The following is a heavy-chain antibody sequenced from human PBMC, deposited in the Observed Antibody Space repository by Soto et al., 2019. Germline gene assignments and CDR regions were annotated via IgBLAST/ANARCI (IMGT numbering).Heavy chain of an antibody. J-gene: IGHJ3*02. V-gene: IGHV3-21*01. Sequence: EVQLVESGGGLVKPGGSLRLSCAASGFTFSSYSMNWVRRAPGKGLEWVSSISSSSSYIYYADSVKGRFTISRDNAKNSLYLQMNSLRAEDTAVYYCARGGRYCSSTSCYNDAFDIWGQGTMVTVSS. CDR1: GFTFSSYS. D-gene: IGHD2-2*01. CDR2: ISSSSSYI. CDR3: ARGGRYCSSTSCYNDAFDI.